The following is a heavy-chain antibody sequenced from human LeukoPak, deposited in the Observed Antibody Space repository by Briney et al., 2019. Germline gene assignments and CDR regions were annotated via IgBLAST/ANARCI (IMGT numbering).Heavy chain of an antibody. V-gene: IGHV4-38-2*02. J-gene: IGHJ4*02. CDR1: GYSISSGYY. Sequence: PSETLCLTCTVSGYSISSGYYWGWIRQPPGRGLEWTGIIYHSGSTYYNLSLKSRVTISVDTSKNQLSLKMSTVSDADTAVYYIARDYGSTLDYWGQGTLVTVSS. CDR3: ARDYGSTLDY. CDR2: IYHSGST. D-gene: IGHD2-15*01.